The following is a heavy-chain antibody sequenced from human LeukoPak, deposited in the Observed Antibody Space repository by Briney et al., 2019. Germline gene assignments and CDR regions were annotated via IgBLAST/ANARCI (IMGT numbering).Heavy chain of an antibody. Sequence: SETLSLTCTVSGGSINSGDYYWSWIRQPPGKGLEWIGYIYYSGSTYYDPSLKSRVTISIDTSKNQFPLKLSPVTAADTAVYYCARTKGNYYYMDVWGKGTTVTVSS. CDR1: GGSINSGDYY. V-gene: IGHV4-30-4*08. J-gene: IGHJ6*03. D-gene: IGHD2-8*01. CDR2: IYYSGST. CDR3: ARTKGNYYYMDV.